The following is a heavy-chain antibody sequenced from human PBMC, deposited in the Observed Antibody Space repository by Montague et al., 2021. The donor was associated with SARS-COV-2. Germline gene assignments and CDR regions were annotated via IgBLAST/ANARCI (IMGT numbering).Heavy chain of an antibody. J-gene: IGHJ2*01. CDR3: ARVMGITIFGVVTTTPYWYFDV. CDR2: IKQDGNEK. D-gene: IGHD3-3*01. V-gene: IGHV3-7*01. Sequence: SLRLSCAASGFTFTTYWMTWVRQAPGKGLEWVANIKQDGNEKYYVDSVKGRFTVPRDNAKNSLFLEMNGLRDDDTAIYYCARVMGITIFGVVTTTPYWYFDVWGRGTLVTVSS. CDR1: GFTFTTYW.